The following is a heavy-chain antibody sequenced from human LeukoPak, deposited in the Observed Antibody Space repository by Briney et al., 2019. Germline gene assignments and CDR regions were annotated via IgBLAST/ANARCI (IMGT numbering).Heavy chain of an antibody. CDR3: ARAVDSSAFSAFQH. V-gene: IGHV4-38-2*02. CDR2: IYHSGAT. CDR1: GHSIINSFY. J-gene: IGHJ1*01. Sequence: SETLSLTCTVSGHSIINSFYWGWIRQPPGKGLEWIGSIYHSGATYYNPSLKSRVTMSLDTSKNQFSLKLNSVTAADTAVYYCARAVDSSAFSAFQHWGQGTLVTISS. D-gene: IGHD3-22*01.